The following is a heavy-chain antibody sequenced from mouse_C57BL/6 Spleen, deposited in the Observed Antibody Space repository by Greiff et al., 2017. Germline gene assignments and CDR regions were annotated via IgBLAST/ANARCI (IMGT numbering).Heavy chain of an antibody. Sequence: QVQLQQSGPELVKPGASVKLSCKASGYTFTSYDINWVKQRPGQGLEWIGWIYPRDGSTKYNEKFKGKATLTVDTSSSTAYMELHSLTSEDSAVYFCVRVGSSYVKYCDVWGTGTTVTVSS. CDR2: IYPRDGST. D-gene: IGHD1-1*01. V-gene: IGHV1-85*01. J-gene: IGHJ1*03. CDR3: VRVGSSYVKYCDV. CDR1: GYTFTSYD.